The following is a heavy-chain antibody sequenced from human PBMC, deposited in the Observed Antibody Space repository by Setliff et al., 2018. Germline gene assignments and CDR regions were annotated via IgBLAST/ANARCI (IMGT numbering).Heavy chain of an antibody. CDR3: ASVRMEMATSPIAY. V-gene: IGHV3-30-3*01. D-gene: IGHD5-12*01. J-gene: IGHJ4*02. CDR1: GFTFSSYV. CDR2: ISYDGSNK. Sequence: GGSLRLSCAASGFTFSSYVMHWVRQAPGKGLEWVAVISYDGSNKYYADSVKGRFTISRDNSKNTLYLQMNSLRAEDTAVYYCASVRMEMATSPIAYWGQGTLVTVSS.